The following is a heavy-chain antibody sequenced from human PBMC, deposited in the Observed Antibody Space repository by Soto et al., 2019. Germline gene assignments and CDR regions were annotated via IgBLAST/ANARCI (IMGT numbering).Heavy chain of an antibody. Sequence: QVQLVQSGAEVKKPGSSVKVSCKASGGTFSSYALSWVRQAPGQGLEWMGGIIPIFGRTNYAQKFQGRVTITADESTSTADMELRSLRSEDTAVYYCARDLVPATYYCGMDVWGQGTTVTVSS. J-gene: IGHJ6*02. CDR3: ARDLVPATYYCGMDV. V-gene: IGHV1-69*01. CDR2: IIPIFGRT. D-gene: IGHD3-10*01. CDR1: GGTFSSYA.